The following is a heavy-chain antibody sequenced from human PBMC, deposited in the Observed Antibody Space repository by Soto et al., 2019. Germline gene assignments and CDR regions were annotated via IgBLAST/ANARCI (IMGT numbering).Heavy chain of an antibody. CDR3: ARSGDNYNRLDY. J-gene: IGHJ4*02. V-gene: IGHV3-11*06. D-gene: IGHD1-1*01. CDR2: SSNSGTFS. Sequence: QVQLVESGGGLVKPGGSLRLSCEGSGFTFSDYYISWTRQAPGKGLEWISYSSNSGTFSRYADSVKGRFSISRDNTKNLLYLQMNSLRAEDTAVYYCARSGDNYNRLDYWGQGTPVTVSS. CDR1: GFTFSDYY.